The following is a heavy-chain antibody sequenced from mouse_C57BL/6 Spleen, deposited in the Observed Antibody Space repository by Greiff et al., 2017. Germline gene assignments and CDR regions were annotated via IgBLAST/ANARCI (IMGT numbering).Heavy chain of an antibody. J-gene: IGHJ2*01. D-gene: IGHD1-1*01. V-gene: IGHV5-9*01. CDR3: ARHPYYYGSSYNYFDY. CDR1: GFTFSSYT. Sequence: EVKVEESGGGLVKPGGSLKLSCAASGFTFSSYTMSWVRQTPEKRLEWVATISGGGGNTYYPDSVKGRFTISRDNAKNTLYLQMSSLRSEDTALYYCARHPYYYGSSYNYFDYWGQGTTLTVSS. CDR2: ISGGGGNT.